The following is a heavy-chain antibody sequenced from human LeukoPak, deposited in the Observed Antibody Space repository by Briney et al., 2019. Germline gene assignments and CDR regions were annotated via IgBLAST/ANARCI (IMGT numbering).Heavy chain of an antibody. CDR3: AREEDCSSSSCWPSDY. CDR2: ISAYNDNT. J-gene: IGHJ4*02. D-gene: IGHD2-2*01. V-gene: IGHV1-18*01. CDR1: GYTFTSYG. Sequence: ASVKVSCKASGYTFTSYGISWVRQAPGQGLEWMGWISAYNDNTNYAQKLQDRVTMTTDTSTSTAYMELRSLRSDDTAVYYCAREEDCSSSSCWPSDYWGQGTLVTVSS.